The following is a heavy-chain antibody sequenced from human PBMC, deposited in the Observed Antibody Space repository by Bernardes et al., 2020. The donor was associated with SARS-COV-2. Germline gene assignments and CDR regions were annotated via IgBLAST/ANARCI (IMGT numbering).Heavy chain of an antibody. D-gene: IGHD2-2*02. Sequence: GESLKISCKGSGYSFTSYWIGWVRQMPGKGLEWMGIIYPGDSDTRYSPSFQGQVTISADKSISTAYLQWSSLKASDTAMYYCARKGGGAYGSSTSCYRGAGWFDPWGKGTLVTVSS. CDR2: IYPGDSDT. J-gene: IGHJ5*02. CDR1: GYSFTSYW. V-gene: IGHV5-51*01. CDR3: ARKGGGAYGSSTSCYRGAGWFDP.